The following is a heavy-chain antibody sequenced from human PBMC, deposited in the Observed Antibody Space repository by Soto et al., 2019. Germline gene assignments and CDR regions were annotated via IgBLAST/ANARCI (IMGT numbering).Heavy chain of an antibody. CDR2: INGDGSSI. CDR1: GFTFSRNW. CDR3: ARELGYCSGGSCYDY. J-gene: IGHJ4*02. V-gene: IGHV3-74*01. D-gene: IGHD2-15*01. Sequence: PGGSLRLSCAASGFTFSRNWMYWVRQAPGKGLVWVSRINGDGSSIGYADSVKGRFTISRDNAKNTLYLQMNSLRAEDTAVYYCARELGYCSGGSCYDYWGQGT.